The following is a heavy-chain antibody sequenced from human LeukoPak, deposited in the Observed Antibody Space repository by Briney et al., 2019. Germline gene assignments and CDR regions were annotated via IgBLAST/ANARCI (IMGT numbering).Heavy chain of an antibody. CDR2: INPNSGGT. J-gene: IGHJ5*02. Sequence: ASVKVSCKASGYTFTGYYMHWVRQAPGQGLEWMGWINPNSGGTNYAQKFRGRVTMTRDTSISTAYMELSRLRSDDTAVYYCARMGGYCSSTSCDGWFDPWGQGTLVTVSS. D-gene: IGHD2-2*01. CDR1: GYTFTGYY. CDR3: ARMGGYCSSTSCDGWFDP. V-gene: IGHV1-2*02.